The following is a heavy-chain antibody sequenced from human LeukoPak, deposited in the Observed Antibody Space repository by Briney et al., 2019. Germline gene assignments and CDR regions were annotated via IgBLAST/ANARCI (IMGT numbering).Heavy chain of an antibody. V-gene: IGHV4-39*01. D-gene: IGHD2-2*01. Sequence: SETLSLTCTVSGGSISSSSYYWGWIRQPPGKGLEWIGSIYYSGSTYYNPSLKSRVTISVDTSRNQFSLKLSSVTAADTAVYYCARGYCSSTSCYAGSNWFDPWGQGTLVTVSS. CDR1: GGSISSSSYY. J-gene: IGHJ5*02. CDR2: IYYSGST. CDR3: ARGYCSSTSCYAGSNWFDP.